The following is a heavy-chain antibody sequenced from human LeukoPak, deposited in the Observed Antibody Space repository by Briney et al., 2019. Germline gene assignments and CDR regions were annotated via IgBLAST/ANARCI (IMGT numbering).Heavy chain of an antibody. D-gene: IGHD3-16*01. CDR1: GGSISSGSYY. CDR2: IYTSGST. CDR3: ARWGAGDY. J-gene: IGHJ4*02. V-gene: IGHV4-61*02. Sequence: SETLSLTCTVSGGSISSGSYYWSWIRQPAGKGLEWIGRIYTSGSTNYNPSLKRRVTISVDTSKNQFSLKLSSVTAADTAVYYCARWGAGDYWGQGTLVTVSS.